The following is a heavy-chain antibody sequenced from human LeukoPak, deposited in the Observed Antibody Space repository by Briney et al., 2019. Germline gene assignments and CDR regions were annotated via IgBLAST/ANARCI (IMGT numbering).Heavy chain of an antibody. D-gene: IGHD4-17*01. CDR1: GYTFTSYY. V-gene: IGHV1-46*01. CDR2: INPSGGST. Sequence: ASVKVSCKASGYTFTSYYMHWVRPAPGQGLEWMGIINPSGGSTSYAQKFQGRVTMTRDTSTSTVYMELSSLRSGDTAVYYCARGGGGYGDYTPWGQGTLVTVSS. CDR3: ARGGGGYGDYTP. J-gene: IGHJ5*02.